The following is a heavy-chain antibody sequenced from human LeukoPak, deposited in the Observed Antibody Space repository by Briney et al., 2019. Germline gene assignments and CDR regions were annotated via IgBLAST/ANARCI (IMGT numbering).Heavy chain of an antibody. J-gene: IGHJ6*02. D-gene: IGHD3-3*02. CDR2: ISSDGSRA. V-gene: IGHV3-74*01. Sequence: GGSLRLSCAASGFTFSSYWMHWVRQAPGKGLVWVSRISSDGSRADYADSVKGRFTISRDNAKNSLYLQMDSLRAEDTAVYYCARNTPSLSTNGMDVWGQGTTVTVSS. CDR3: ARNTPSLSTNGMDV. CDR1: GFTFSSYW.